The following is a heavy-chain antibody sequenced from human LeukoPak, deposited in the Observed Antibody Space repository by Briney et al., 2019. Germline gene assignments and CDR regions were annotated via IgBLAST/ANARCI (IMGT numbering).Heavy chain of an antibody. V-gene: IGHV3-33*01. CDR2: IRYDGSKK. Sequence: GGSLRLSCAASGFTFSNYGMHWVRQAPGKGLEWVALIRYDGSKKDYGDSVKGRFTISRDSSKNTLHLQMNSLRAEDTAVYYCARTGDTERYDYWGQGTLVTVSS. J-gene: IGHJ4*02. D-gene: IGHD5-18*01. CDR1: GFTFSNYG. CDR3: ARTGDTERYDY.